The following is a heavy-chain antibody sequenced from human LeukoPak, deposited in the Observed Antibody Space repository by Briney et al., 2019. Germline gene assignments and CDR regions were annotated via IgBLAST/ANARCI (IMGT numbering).Heavy chain of an antibody. V-gene: IGHV3-30-3*01. CDR1: GFTFTNYA. CDR3: ARGIALLGYYYGMDV. Sequence: PGGSLRLSCAASGFTFTNYALHWVRQAPGKGLEWVAVISYDGTNKYYADSVKGRFTISRDNSKNTLYLQMNSLRAEDTAVYYCARGIALLGYYYGMDVWGQGTTVTVSS. CDR2: ISYDGTNK. D-gene: IGHD3-3*02. J-gene: IGHJ6*02.